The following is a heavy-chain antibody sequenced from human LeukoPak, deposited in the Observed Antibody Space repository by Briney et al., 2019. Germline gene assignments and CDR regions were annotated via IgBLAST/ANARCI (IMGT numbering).Heavy chain of an antibody. V-gene: IGHV3-7*01. D-gene: IGHD3-22*01. CDR1: GFTFSSYW. Sequence: GGSLRLSCAASGFTFSSYWMSWVRQAPGKGLEWVANIKQDGSEKYYVDSVKGRFTISRDNAKNSLYLQMNSLKAEDTAVYYCARDLYYDSSGYYYEYFVYWGQGTLVTVSS. CDR2: IKQDGSEK. CDR3: ARDLYYDSSGYYYEYFVY. J-gene: IGHJ4*02.